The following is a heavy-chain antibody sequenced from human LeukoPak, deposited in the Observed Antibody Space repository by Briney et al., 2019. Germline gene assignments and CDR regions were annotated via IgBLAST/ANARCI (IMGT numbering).Heavy chain of an antibody. V-gene: IGHV3-21*01. CDR3: ARDKGSGYYFDY. CDR2: ISSSSSYI. CDR1: GLTFGAYG. J-gene: IGHJ4*02. Sequence: SGLTFGAYGMNWVRQAPGKGLEWVSSISSSSSYIYYADSVKGRFTVSRDSAKNSLYLQMNSLRAEDTAVYNCARDKGSGYYFDYWGQGTLVTVSS. D-gene: IGHD3-22*01.